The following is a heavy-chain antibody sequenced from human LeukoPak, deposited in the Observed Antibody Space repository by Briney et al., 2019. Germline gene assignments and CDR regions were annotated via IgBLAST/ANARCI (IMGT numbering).Heavy chain of an antibody. CDR1: GFSFSRYW. V-gene: IGHV3-7*01. CDR3: ARLKDDVTKFDY. CDR2: INQDVSRI. D-gene: IGHD2-8*01. J-gene: IGHJ4*02. Sequence: GGSLRLSCAVSGFSFSRYWMAWVRQAPGKGLEWVASINQDVSRIHYVDSVKGRFTISRDNAKSSLFLQMTSLRVEDTAVYYCARLKDDVTKFDYWSQGTLVTVSS.